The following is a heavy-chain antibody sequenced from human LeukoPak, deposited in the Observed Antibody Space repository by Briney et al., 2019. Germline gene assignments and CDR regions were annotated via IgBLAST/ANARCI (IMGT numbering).Heavy chain of an antibody. V-gene: IGHV4-38-2*01. D-gene: IGHD5-24*01. CDR1: GYSISSGYY. CDR3: ARLLATISGVELNDY. CDR2: IYHSGCT. J-gene: IGHJ4*02. Sequence: SETLSLTCAVSGYSISSGYYWGWIRQPPGKGLEWIGSIYHSGCTYYNPSLKSRVTISVDTSKNQFSLKLSSVTAADTAVYYCARLLATISGVELNDYWGQGTLVTVSS.